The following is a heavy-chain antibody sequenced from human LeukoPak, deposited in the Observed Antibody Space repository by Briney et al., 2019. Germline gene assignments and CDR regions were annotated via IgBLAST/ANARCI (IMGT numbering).Heavy chain of an antibody. Sequence: SETLSLTCTASGGSVSSGSYYWSWIRQPPGKGLEWIGYIYYSGSTNYNPSVKSRVTISLDTSKNQFSLKLTSVTAADTAVYYCARAPGIAAAGTHFDFWGQGTLVTVSS. D-gene: IGHD6-13*01. V-gene: IGHV4-61*01. CDR1: GGSVSSGSYY. J-gene: IGHJ4*02. CDR2: IYYSGST. CDR3: ARAPGIAAAGTHFDF.